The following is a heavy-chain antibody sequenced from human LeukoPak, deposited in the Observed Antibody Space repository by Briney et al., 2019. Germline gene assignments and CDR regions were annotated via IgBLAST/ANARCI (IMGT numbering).Heavy chain of an antibody. D-gene: IGHD6-19*01. CDR2: ISSSSSYI. CDR1: GFTFTSYG. J-gene: IGHJ4*02. CDR3: TRGAGTGWRFDS. Sequence: GGSLRLSCAASGFTFTSYGMTWVRQAPGKGLEWVSSISSSSSYIYYSDSVKGRFTISRDNAENSLYLQMNSLKADDTAVYYCTRGAGTGWRFDSWGQGTLVTVSS. V-gene: IGHV3-21*01.